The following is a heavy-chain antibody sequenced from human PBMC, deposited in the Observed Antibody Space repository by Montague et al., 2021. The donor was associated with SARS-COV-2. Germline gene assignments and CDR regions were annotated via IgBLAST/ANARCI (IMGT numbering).Heavy chain of an antibody. CDR1: GGSIRSTTFY. CDR3: VTPGKSAVAGQFDY. D-gene: IGHD6-19*01. J-gene: IGHJ4*02. V-gene: IGHV4-39*07. Sequence: SETLSLTCTVSGGSIRSTTFYWGRMCQSPGKGLDWNRNKYEGDTTNYNPSLKSRVAISLDTPNNQFSLKLTSLIVADTAIYYCVTPGKSAVAGQFDYWGPGILVTVSS. CDR2: KYEGDTT.